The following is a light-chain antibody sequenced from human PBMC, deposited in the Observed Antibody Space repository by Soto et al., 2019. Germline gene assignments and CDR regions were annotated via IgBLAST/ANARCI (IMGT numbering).Light chain of an antibody. J-gene: IGLJ2*01. Sequence: QSALTQPASVSGSPGQSITISCTGTSSDVGSYNLVSWYQQHPGKAPKLMIYEGSKLPSGVSNPFSGSKSGNTASLTISGLQAEDEGDYYCCSYAGSSTVVVFGGGPKLTVL. CDR1: SSDVGSYNL. CDR3: CSYAGSSTVVV. CDR2: EGS. V-gene: IGLV2-23*03.